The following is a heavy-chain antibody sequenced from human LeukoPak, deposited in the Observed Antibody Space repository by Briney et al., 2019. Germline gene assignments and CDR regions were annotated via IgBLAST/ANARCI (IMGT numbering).Heavy chain of an antibody. J-gene: IGHJ4*02. D-gene: IGHD5-24*01. Sequence: GGSLRLSCAASGFTFSGYLMHWVRQAPGKGLVWVSRINSDGSSTAYADSVKGRFTISRDNAKNTLYLQMNSLRAEDTAVYYRARVRVATLNFWGQGILVTVSS. CDR3: ARVRVATLNF. CDR1: GFTFSGYL. V-gene: IGHV3-74*01. CDR2: INSDGSST.